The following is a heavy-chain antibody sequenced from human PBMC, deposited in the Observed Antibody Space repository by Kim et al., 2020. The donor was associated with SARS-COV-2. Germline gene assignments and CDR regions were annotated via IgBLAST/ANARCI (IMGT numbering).Heavy chain of an antibody. CDR2: ISSSSSYI. CDR1: GFTFSSYS. Sequence: GGSLRLSCAASGFTFSSYSMNWVHQAPGKGLEWVSSISSSSSYIYYADSVKGRFTISRDNAKNSLYLQMNSLRAEDTAVYYCARDKDYYDSSGYFTIFAFDIWGQGTMVTVSS. V-gene: IGHV3-21*01. J-gene: IGHJ3*02. CDR3: ARDKDYYDSSGYFTIFAFDI. D-gene: IGHD3-22*01.